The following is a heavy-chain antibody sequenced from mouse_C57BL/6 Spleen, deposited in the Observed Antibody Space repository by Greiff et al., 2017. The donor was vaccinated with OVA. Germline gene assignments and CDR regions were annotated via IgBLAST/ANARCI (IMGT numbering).Heavy chain of an antibody. CDR2: VDPEDGDT. Sequence: VQLQQSGAELVRPGASVKLSCTASGFNIKDYYMHWVKQRPEQGLEWIGRVDPEDGDTEYAPKFQGKATMTADTSSNTAYLQLSSLTSEDTAVYYCTTSYYYGKRFAYWGQGTLVTVSA. V-gene: IGHV14-1*01. CDR1: GFNIKDYY. J-gene: IGHJ3*01. CDR3: TTSYYYGKRFAY. D-gene: IGHD1-1*01.